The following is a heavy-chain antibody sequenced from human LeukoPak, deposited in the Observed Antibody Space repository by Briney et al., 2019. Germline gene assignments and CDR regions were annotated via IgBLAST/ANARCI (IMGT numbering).Heavy chain of an antibody. D-gene: IGHD3-9*01. CDR2: ISGNNGNT. J-gene: IGHJ4*02. Sequence: ASVKVSCKTTGYSFNTHDITWVRQAPGQGLEWMGWISGNNGNTNYKQKFQGRVTMTIDTVTSTAYMELRSLTSDDPAMYYCAREEQFFDWSLDYWGQGTLVTVSS. V-gene: IGHV1-18*01. CDR1: GYSFNTHD. CDR3: AREEQFFDWSLDY.